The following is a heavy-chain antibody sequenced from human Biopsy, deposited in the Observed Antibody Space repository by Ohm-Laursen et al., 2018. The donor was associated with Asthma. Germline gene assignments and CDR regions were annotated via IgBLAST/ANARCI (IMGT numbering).Heavy chain of an antibody. V-gene: IGHV3-53*01. CDR1: GFTVSRDH. CDR3: ARGDSSGWSHYYFDY. D-gene: IGHD6-19*01. J-gene: IGHJ4*02. CDR2: IYSGGTS. Sequence: GSLRLSCAAAGFTVSRDHMFWVRQAPGKGLEWVSVIYSGGTSHTADSVRGRFTISRDFFKNTLHLQMHSMRVEDTAVYYCARGDSSGWSHYYFDYWGQGTLVTVSS.